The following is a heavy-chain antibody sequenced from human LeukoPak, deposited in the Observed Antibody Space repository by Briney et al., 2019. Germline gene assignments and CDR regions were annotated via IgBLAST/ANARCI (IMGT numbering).Heavy chain of an antibody. CDR2: IRNDGSNK. CDR1: GFIFSSYG. Sequence: GGSLRLSCAASGFIFSSYGMHWVRQAPGKGLEWVAFIRNDGSNKYYADSVKGRFTISRDNARNSLYLQMDNLRAEDTGVYYCARDFYDGFALDYWGQGTLVTVSS. CDR3: ARDFYDGFALDY. V-gene: IGHV3-30*02. J-gene: IGHJ4*02. D-gene: IGHD2/OR15-2a*01.